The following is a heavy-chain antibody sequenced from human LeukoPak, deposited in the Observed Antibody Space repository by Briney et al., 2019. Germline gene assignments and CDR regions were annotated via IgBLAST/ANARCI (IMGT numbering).Heavy chain of an antibody. Sequence: SETLSLTCAVYGGSFSGYYWSWIRQPPGKGLEWIGEINHSGSTNYNQSLKSRVTISVDTSKNQFSLKLSSVTAADTAVYYCASHYGSGSFYSPFDYWGQGTLVTVSS. V-gene: IGHV4-34*01. CDR1: GGSFSGYY. CDR2: INHSGST. J-gene: IGHJ4*02. D-gene: IGHD3-10*01. CDR3: ASHYGSGSFYSPFDY.